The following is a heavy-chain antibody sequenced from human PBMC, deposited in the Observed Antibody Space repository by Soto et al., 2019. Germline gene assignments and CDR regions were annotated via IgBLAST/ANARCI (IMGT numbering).Heavy chain of an antibody. CDR2: LTADSDDT. CDR1: GFTFSTHT. Sequence: EVQLLESGGTLVQPGGSLRLSCVASGFTFSTHTMNWVRQAPGKGLEWVSRLTADSDDTSYADSIKGRFTISRDNSKNTLFRQMNSLRAEDTAIYYCAKGLDRASLDFWGQGALVTVSS. CDR3: AKGLDRASLDF. D-gene: IGHD1-1*01. J-gene: IGHJ4*02. V-gene: IGHV3-23*01.